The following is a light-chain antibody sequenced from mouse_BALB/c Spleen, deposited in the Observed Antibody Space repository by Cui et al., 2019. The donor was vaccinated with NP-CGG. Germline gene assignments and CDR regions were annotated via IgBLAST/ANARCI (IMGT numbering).Light chain of an antibody. Sequence: QAVVTPESALPTSPGETVTLTCRSSTGAVTTSNYANWVQEKPDHLFTGLIGGTNNRAPGVPARVSGSLSGDKAALTITGAQTEDEAIYFCALWYSNHWVFGGGTKLTVL. J-gene: IGLJ1*01. CDR2: GTN. CDR3: ALWYSNHWV. V-gene: IGLV1*01. CDR1: TGAVTTSNY.